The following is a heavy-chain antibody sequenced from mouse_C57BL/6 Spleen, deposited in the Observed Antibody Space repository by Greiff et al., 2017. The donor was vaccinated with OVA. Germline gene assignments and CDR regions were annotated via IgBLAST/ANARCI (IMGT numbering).Heavy chain of an antibody. CDR3: ARESLYDYDDYYAMDY. Sequence: QVHVKQSGAELAKPGASVKLSCKASGYTFTSYWMHWVKQRPGQGLEWIGYINPSSGYTKYNQKFKDKATLTADKSSSTAYMQLSSLTYEDSAVYYCARESLYDYDDYYAMDYWGQGTSVTVSS. V-gene: IGHV1-7*01. CDR1: GYTFTSYW. D-gene: IGHD2-4*01. CDR2: INPSSGYT. J-gene: IGHJ4*01.